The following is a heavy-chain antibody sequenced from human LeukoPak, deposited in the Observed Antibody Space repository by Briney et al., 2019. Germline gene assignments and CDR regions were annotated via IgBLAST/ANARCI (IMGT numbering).Heavy chain of an antibody. J-gene: IGHJ5*02. V-gene: IGHV4-34*01. Sequence: SKTLSLTCAVYGGSFSGYYWSWIRQPPGKGLEWIGEINHSGSTNYNPSLNIRVTISVDTSKNHFSLKLRSVTGADTAVYYCARVGGYCSSTSCRRVYSTRGYWFDPWGREPWSPSPQ. CDR3: ARVGGYCSSTSCRRVYSTRGYWFDP. D-gene: IGHD2-2*01. CDR1: GGSFSGYY. CDR2: INHSGST.